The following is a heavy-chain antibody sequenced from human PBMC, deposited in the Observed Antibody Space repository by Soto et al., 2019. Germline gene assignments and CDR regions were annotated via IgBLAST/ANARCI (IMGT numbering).Heavy chain of an antibody. V-gene: IGHV4-39*01. D-gene: IGHD5-12*01. CDR2: IYCSGST. CDR3: ARQEQRLQLGRHFDY. CDR1: GGSISSSSYY. Sequence: PSETLSLTCTVSGGSISSSSYYWGWIRQPPGKGLEWIGSIYCSGSTYYNPSLKSRVTISVDTSKNQFSLKLSSVTAADTAVYYCARQEQRLQLGRHFDYWGQGTLVTVSS. J-gene: IGHJ4*02.